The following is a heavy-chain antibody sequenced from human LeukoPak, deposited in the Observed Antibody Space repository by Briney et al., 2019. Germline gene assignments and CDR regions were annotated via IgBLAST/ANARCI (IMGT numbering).Heavy chain of an antibody. D-gene: IGHD6-19*01. CDR3: TSSGWYLLTFDY. CDR1: GGSISSYY. Sequence: SETLSLTCTVSGGSISSYYWSWIRQPPGKGLEWIGYIYYSGSTNYNPSLKSRVTISVDTSKNQFSLKLSSVTAADTAVYYCTSSGWYLLTFDYWGQGTLVTVSS. J-gene: IGHJ4*02. CDR2: IYYSGST. V-gene: IGHV4-59*01.